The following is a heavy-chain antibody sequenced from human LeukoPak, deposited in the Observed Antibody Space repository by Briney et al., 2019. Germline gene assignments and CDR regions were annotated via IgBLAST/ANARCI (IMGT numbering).Heavy chain of an antibody. Sequence: SETLSLTCTVSGGSISSYYWSWIRQPPGKGLEWIGYIYYSGSTNYNPSLKSRVTISADTSKNQFSLKLTSVTAADTAVYYCAREGAGAYWGQGTLVTVSS. V-gene: IGHV4-59*12. D-gene: IGHD4/OR15-4a*01. CDR3: AREGAGAY. CDR2: IYYSGST. CDR1: GGSISSYY. J-gene: IGHJ4*02.